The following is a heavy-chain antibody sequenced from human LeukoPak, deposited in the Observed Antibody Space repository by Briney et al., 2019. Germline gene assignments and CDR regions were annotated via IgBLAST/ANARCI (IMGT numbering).Heavy chain of an antibody. CDR2: INPNSGGT. V-gene: IGHV1-2*02. J-gene: IGHJ3*02. D-gene: IGHD3-3*01. CDR1: GYIFTGYY. CDR3: ARVLWYDFWSGPGAFDI. Sequence: ASVKVSCKASGYIFTGYYMHWVRQAPGQGLEGMRWINPNSGGTNYAQKFQGRVTMTRDTSISTAYMELSRLRSDDTAVYYCARVLWYDFWSGPGAFDIWGQGTMVTVSS.